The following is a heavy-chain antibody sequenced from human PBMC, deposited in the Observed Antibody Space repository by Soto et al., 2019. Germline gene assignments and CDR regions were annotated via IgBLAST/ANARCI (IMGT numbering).Heavy chain of an antibody. CDR3: ARALYYQDTNSVSPQDY. Sequence: SETLSLTCAVSGGSIRSGGYSWSWIRQPPGKGLEWIGHIYHSGSTYYKSSLKSRVTILVDRSNNQFSLKLSSVTAADSAVYYCARALYYQDTNSVSPQDYWGQGTLVTVS. CDR1: GGSIRSGGYS. CDR2: IYHSGST. D-gene: IGHD3-22*01. J-gene: IGHJ4*02. V-gene: IGHV4-30-2*01.